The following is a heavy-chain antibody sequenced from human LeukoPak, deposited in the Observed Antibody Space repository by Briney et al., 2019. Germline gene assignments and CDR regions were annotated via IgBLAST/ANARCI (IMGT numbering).Heavy chain of an antibody. D-gene: IGHD3-10*01. V-gene: IGHV3-48*03. CDR1: GFTFSSYE. J-gene: IGHJ6*02. CDR3: ARDRAWFGTEYYYYYYGMDV. CDR2: ISSSGSTI. Sequence: GGSLRLSCAASGFTFSSYEMNWVRQAPGKGLEWVSYISSSGSTIYYADSVKGRFTISRDNAKNSLYLQMNSLRAEDTAVYYCARDRAWFGTEYYYYYYGMDVWGQGTTVTVSS.